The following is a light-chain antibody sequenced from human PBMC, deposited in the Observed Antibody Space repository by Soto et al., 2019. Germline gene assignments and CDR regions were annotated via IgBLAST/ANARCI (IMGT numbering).Light chain of an antibody. CDR1: QSISNW. Sequence: DIQMTQSPSTLSASVGDRVTITCRASQSISNWLAWYQQRPGKAPKLLIYDASTLESGVPSRFSGSGSGTEFTLTISGLRPDDFATYYCQQYNTYSYTFGQVTKLEIK. V-gene: IGKV1-5*01. CDR3: QQYNTYSYT. J-gene: IGKJ2*01. CDR2: DAS.